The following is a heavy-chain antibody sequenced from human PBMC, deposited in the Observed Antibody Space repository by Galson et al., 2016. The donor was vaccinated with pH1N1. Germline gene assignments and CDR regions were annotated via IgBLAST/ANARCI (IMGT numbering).Heavy chain of an antibody. V-gene: IGHV4-4*09. CDR1: GDSITSYY. Sequence: ETLSLTCTVSGDSITSYYWNWIRQPPGKGLEWIGFIYKSVTTHYNPSLKSRVTISVDTSKNQFSLKLSSVTAADTAVYYCARRAWDYGDYVGGEYDSWGQGTLVTVS. CDR2: IYKSVTT. J-gene: IGHJ4*02. D-gene: IGHD4-17*01. CDR3: ARRAWDYGDYVGGEYDS.